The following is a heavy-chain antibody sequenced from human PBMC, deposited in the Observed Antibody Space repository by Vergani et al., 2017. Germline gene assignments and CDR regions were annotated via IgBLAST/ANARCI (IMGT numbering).Heavy chain of an antibody. Sequence: EVQLVESGGGLVQPGGSLRLSCAASGFTFSSYWMSWVRQAPGKGLEWVGRIKSKTDGGTTDYAAPVKGRFTISRDDSKNTLYLQMNSLRSEDTAVYYCARFRGVVMVTRSYFYGMDVWGQGTTVTVSS. V-gene: IGHV3-15*01. CDR2: IKSKTDGGTT. J-gene: IGHJ6*02. CDR1: GFTFSSYW. D-gene: IGHD5-24*01. CDR3: ARFRGVVMVTRSYFYGMDV.